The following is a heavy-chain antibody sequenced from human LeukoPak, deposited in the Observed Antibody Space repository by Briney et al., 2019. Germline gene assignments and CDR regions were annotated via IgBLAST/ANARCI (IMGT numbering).Heavy chain of an antibody. J-gene: IGHJ3*02. V-gene: IGHV1-18*01. CDR2: ISAYNGNT. CDR1: GYTFTSYG. D-gene: IGHD6-19*01. Sequence: ASVTVSCKASGYTFTSYGISWVRQAPGQGLEWMGWISAYNGNTNYAQKLQGRVTMTTDTSTSTAYMELRSLRSDDTAVYYCARDFNEYSSGSDAFDIWGEGTMVTVS. CDR3: ARDFNEYSSGSDAFDI.